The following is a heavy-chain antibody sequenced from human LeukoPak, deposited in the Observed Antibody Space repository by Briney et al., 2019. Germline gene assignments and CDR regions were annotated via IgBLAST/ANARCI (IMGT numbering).Heavy chain of an antibody. CDR1: GFTFSSHW. CDR2: IKQDGSEK. V-gene: IGHV3-7*01. Sequence: GGSLRLSCAVSGFTFSSHWMSWVRQAPGKGLEWVANIKQDGSEKYYVDSVKGRFTISRDNSKNTLYLQMNSLRAEDTAVYYCARDTVGMATISLYYWGQGTLVTVSS. D-gene: IGHD5-24*01. CDR3: ARDTVGMATISLYY. J-gene: IGHJ4*02.